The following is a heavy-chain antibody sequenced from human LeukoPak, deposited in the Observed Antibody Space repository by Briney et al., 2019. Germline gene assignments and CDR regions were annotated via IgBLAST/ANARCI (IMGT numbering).Heavy chain of an antibody. CDR2: IYYSGST. CDR1: GGSISSYY. V-gene: IGHV4-59*01. D-gene: IGHD3-22*01. CDR3: ASAETYYYDSSGYFFHY. J-gene: IGHJ4*02. Sequence: SSETLSLTCTVSGGSISSYYWSWIRQPPGKGLEWIGYIYYSGSTNYNPSLKSRVTISVDTSKNQFSLKLSSVTAADTAVYYCASAETYYYDSSGYFFHYWGQGTLVTVSS.